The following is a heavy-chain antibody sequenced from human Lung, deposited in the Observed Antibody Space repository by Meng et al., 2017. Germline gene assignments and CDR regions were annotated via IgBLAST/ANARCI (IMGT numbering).Heavy chain of an antibody. V-gene: IGHV4-4*02. CDR3: ARGLGEAVVPRTMFDY. D-gene: IGHD2-2*01. CDR2: IYHSGGT. CDR1: GGSISSRNW. J-gene: IGHJ4*02. Sequence: QVQLQESGPGLVKPSVTLSLTCGVSGGSISSRNWWSWVRQPPGKGLEWIGEIYHSGGTKYNPSLKSRVTISVDKSKNQFSLKLSSVTAADTAVYYCARGLGEAVVPRTMFDYWGQGTLVTVSS.